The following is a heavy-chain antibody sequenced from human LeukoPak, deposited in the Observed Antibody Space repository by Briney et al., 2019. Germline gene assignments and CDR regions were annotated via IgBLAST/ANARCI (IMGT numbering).Heavy chain of an antibody. J-gene: IGHJ5*02. V-gene: IGHV4-4*07. D-gene: IGHD3-22*01. CDR2: IYYTGST. Sequence: SETLSLTCIVSGDSMTHFYWNWIRQSAGRGLEWIGRIYYTGSTDYNPSLESRVTMSVDTSKNQFSLNLSSVTAADTAVYFCARDKANDLDSSSYYFNRGLDLWGQGTPVTVSS. CDR3: ARDKANDLDSSSYYFNRGLDL. CDR1: GDSMTHFY.